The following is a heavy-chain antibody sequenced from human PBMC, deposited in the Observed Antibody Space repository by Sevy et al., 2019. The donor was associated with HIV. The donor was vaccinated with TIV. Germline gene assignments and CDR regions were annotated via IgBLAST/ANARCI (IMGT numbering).Heavy chain of an antibody. CDR2: FDPEDGEI. V-gene: IGHV1-24*01. D-gene: IGHD3-22*01. CDR3: ATGREYYDENSGYSDY. J-gene: IGHJ4*02. CDR1: GYRLSELS. Sequence: ASVKVSCKISGYRLSELSMHWVRQAPGKGLEWMGRFDPEDGEIIYAQKFQGRVTVTEDTSTDTAYMELSRLRSEDTAVYYCATGREYYDENSGYSDYWGPGTLVTVSS.